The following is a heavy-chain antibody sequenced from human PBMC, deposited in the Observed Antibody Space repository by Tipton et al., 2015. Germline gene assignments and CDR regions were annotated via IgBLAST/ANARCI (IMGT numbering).Heavy chain of an antibody. V-gene: IGHV3-7*01. J-gene: IGHJ4*02. Sequence: SLRLSCAASGFTFSSYWMSWVRQAPGKGLEWVANIKQDGSEKYYVDSVKGRFTISRDNARNTLYLQMNSLRADDTAVYYCARSPQDPAVDYWGQGALVTVSS. CDR3: ARSPQDPAVDY. CDR1: GFTFSSYW. CDR2: IKQDGSEK.